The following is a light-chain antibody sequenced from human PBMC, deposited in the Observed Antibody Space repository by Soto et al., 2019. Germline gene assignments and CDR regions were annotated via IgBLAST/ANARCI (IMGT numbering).Light chain of an antibody. Sequence: DIQMTQSPSSLSASVGDRVTIGCRASQGINTYLAWFQQKPGKAPKSLIYGATNLQSGVPPRFSGSGSGIDFSLTISSLQPGDVASYYCKEYERYPSSCGGGIKLEI. CDR1: QGINTY. CDR2: GAT. V-gene: IGKV1-16*01. CDR3: KEYERYPSS. J-gene: IGKJ4*01.